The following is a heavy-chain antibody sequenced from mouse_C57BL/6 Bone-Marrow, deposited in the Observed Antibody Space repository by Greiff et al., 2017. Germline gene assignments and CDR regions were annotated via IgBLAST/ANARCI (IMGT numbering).Heavy chain of an antibody. V-gene: IGHV1-9*01. Sequence: LLESGAELMKPGASVTLSCKATGYTFTGYWIEWVKQRPGHGLEWIGEILPGSGSTNYNEKFKGKATFTADTSSNTAYMQLSSLTTEDSASYSCAKYPLGYYGSSLDWDCDVWGKGTTVTVSS. J-gene: IGHJ1*03. CDR3: AKYPLGYYGSSLDWDCDV. CDR1: GYTFTGYW. CDR2: ILPGSGST. D-gene: IGHD1-1*01.